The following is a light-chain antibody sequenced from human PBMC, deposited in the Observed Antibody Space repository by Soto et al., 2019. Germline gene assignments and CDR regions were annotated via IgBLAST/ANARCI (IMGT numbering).Light chain of an antibody. V-gene: IGKV3-15*01. J-gene: IGKJ4*01. CDR1: QSIGST. CDR2: DAS. Sequence: EIVMTQSPATLSVSPGERATLSCRASQSIGSTLAWYQQKPGQTPRLLIYDASTRATGIPARFSGIGSGTEFTLIISSLQSEDFAVYYCQQYINWPPLTFGGGTKVEIK. CDR3: QQYINWPPLT.